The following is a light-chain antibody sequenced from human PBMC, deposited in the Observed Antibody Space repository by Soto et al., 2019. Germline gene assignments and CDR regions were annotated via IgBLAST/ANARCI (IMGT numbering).Light chain of an antibody. Sequence: QSALTQPASVSGSPGQSITISCTGTSSDVGGYNYVSWYQQHPGKAPKLLIYAVSNRPSGVSNRFSGSKSGNTASLTISGLQDEDEADYYCSAYTSSSTLYVFGTGTKVTVL. CDR3: SAYTSSSTLYV. CDR2: AVS. J-gene: IGLJ1*01. V-gene: IGLV2-14*01. CDR1: SSDVGGYNY.